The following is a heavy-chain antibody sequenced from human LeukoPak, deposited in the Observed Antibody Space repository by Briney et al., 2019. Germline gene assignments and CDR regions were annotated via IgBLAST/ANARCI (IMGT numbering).Heavy chain of an antibody. CDR3: ARDERYDSSGYPFDY. Sequence: PSETLSLTCTVSGGSISSGDYYWNWIRQPAGKGLEWIGRIYTTGSTNYNPSLNRRVTISVDTSKNQFSLKLRSVTAADTAVYYCARDERYDSSGYPFDYWGQGTLVTVSS. D-gene: IGHD3-22*01. CDR2: IYTTGST. CDR1: GGSISSGDYY. J-gene: IGHJ4*02. V-gene: IGHV4-61*02.